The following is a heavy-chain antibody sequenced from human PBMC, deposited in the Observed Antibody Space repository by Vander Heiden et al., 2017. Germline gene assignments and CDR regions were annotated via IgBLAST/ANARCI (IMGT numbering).Heavy chain of an antibody. CDR3: AGTLQNCGGDCYPTGYFDY. J-gene: IGHJ4*02. Sequence: EVQLVESGGGLIQPGGSLRLSCAAAGFTVSTNYMSWVRQAPGKGLEWVSVIYSDGRTYYADSVKGRFTISRDNSKNTVYLQMNSLRAEDTAVYYCAGTLQNCGGDCYPTGYFDYWGQGTLVTVSS. CDR1: GFTVSTNY. CDR2: IYSDGRT. V-gene: IGHV3-53*01. D-gene: IGHD2-21*02.